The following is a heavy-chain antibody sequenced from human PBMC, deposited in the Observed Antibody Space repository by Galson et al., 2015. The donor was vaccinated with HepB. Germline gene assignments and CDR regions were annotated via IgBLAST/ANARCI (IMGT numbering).Heavy chain of an antibody. CDR2: ISSTSSYI. Sequence: SLRLSCAASGFTFSTYNINWVRQAPGKGLEWVSSISSTSSYIYYADAVKGRFTISRDNAKNSLFLQMNSLRADDTAVYYCARGAPYYGRNDYGMDVWGQGTTVTVSS. J-gene: IGHJ6*02. CDR1: GFTFSTYN. D-gene: IGHD4-23*01. V-gene: IGHV3-21*01. CDR3: ARGAPYYGRNDYGMDV.